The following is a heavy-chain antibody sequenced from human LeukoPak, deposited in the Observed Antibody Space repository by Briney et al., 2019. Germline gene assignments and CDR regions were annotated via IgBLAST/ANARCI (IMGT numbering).Heavy chain of an antibody. D-gene: IGHD6-19*01. Sequence: SVKVSCKASGGTFSSYAISWVRQAPGQGLEWMGGIIPIFGTANYAQKFQGRVTITTDESTSTAYMELSSLRSEDTAVYYCARVPSRLVHPISYYYYMDVWGKGTTVTVSS. J-gene: IGHJ6*03. CDR3: ARVPSRLVHPISYYYYMDV. CDR2: IIPIFGTA. V-gene: IGHV1-69*05. CDR1: GGTFSSYA.